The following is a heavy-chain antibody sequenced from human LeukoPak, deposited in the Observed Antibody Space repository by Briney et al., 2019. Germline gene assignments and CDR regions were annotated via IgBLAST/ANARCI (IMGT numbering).Heavy chain of an antibody. D-gene: IGHD5-24*01. CDR1: GFTFSSYA. V-gene: IGHV3-23*01. CDR2: ISASGGST. J-gene: IGHJ4*02. CDR3: AKDARRDGYSFDY. Sequence: PGGSLRLSCAASGFTFSSYAMNWVGQAPGKGLEWVSGISASGGSTNYADSVQGRFTISRDNSNNTLYLQMNSLRAEDTALYYCAKDARRDGYSFDYWGQGTLVTVSS.